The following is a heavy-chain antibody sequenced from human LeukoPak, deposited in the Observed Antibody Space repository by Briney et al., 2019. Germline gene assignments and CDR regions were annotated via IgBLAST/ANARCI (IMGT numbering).Heavy chain of an antibody. J-gene: IGHJ4*02. Sequence: GGSLRLSCAASGFTFSDYYMSWIRQAPGKGLEWVSYISSSSYTNYADSVKGRFTISRDNAKNSLYLQMNNLRAEDTAVYYCALSGSYYNFDYWGQGTLVTVSS. D-gene: IGHD1-26*01. CDR1: GFTFSDYY. V-gene: IGHV3-11*06. CDR2: ISSSSYT. CDR3: ALSGSYYNFDY.